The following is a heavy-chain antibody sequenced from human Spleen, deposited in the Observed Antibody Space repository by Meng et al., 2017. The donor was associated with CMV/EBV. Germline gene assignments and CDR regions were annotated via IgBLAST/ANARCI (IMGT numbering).Heavy chain of an antibody. CDR2: IDADTGSP. Sequence: FTKYRINWVRQAPGQGLEWLGWIDADTGSPTYAQDFTGRFVFSLDTSVSTAYLQISSLKAEDTAVYYCAKSDQYYYDSRGYYFRLWYWGQGTLVTVSS. V-gene: IGHV7-4-1*02. D-gene: IGHD3-22*01. CDR3: AKSDQYYYDSRGYYFRLWY. J-gene: IGHJ4*02. CDR1: FTKYR.